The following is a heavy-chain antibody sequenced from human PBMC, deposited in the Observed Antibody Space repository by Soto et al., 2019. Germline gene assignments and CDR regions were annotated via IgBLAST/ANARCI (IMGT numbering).Heavy chain of an antibody. V-gene: IGHV1-24*01. Sequence: QVQLVKSGAEVKKPGASVKVSCKVSGYTLTELSMHWVRQAPGKGLEWMGGFDPEDGETIYAQKFQGRVTMTEDTSTDTAIMELSSLRSDDTAVYYCATRRVREEGINYYFDYWGQGTLVTVSS. D-gene: IGHD1-20*01. CDR2: FDPEDGET. J-gene: IGHJ4*02. CDR1: GYTLTELS. CDR3: ATRRVREEGINYYFDY.